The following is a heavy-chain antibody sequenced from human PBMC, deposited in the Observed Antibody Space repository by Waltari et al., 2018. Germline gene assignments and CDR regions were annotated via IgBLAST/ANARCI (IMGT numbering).Heavy chain of an antibody. CDR3: ATRDILGGSQNYYYYGMDV. D-gene: IGHD1-26*01. Sequence: QVQLVESVGGVVQPGRSLRLSCAASRFSLHTYCMTCVRQAPGKGLEWVAFISSDGSYEYYPDAVKGRFTISRDNSKTTVFLQMNSLRDEDTAVYYCATRDILGGSQNYYYYGMDVWGQGTRVTVSS. CDR1: RFSLHTYC. CDR2: ISSDGSYE. J-gene: IGHJ6*02. V-gene: IGHV3-30*03.